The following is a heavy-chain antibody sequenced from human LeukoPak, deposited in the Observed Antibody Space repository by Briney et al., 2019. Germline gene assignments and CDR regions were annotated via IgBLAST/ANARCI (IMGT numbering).Heavy chain of an antibody. CDR2: IYYSGST. CDR3: AAETYYYDSSGHQVNWFDP. J-gene: IGHJ5*02. D-gene: IGHD3-22*01. V-gene: IGHV4-61*01. CDR1: GGSVSSGSYY. Sequence: SETLSLTCTVSGGSVSSGSYYWSWIRQPPGKGLEWIGYIYYSGSTNYNPSLKSRVTISVDTSKNQFSLKLSSVTAADTVVYYCAAETYYYDSSGHQVNWFDPWGQGTLVTVSS.